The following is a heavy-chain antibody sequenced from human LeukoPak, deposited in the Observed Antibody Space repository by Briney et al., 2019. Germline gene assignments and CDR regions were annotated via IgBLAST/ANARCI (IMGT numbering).Heavy chain of an antibody. CDR2: INPNSGGT. J-gene: IGHJ4*02. Sequence: ASVKVSCKASGYIFTGYYMHWVRQSPGQGLEWMGWINPNSGGTNYAQKFQGRVTMTRDTSISTAYMELSRLRSDDTAVYYCARDLPEGSSGYALLSYESWGQGTLVTVSS. V-gene: IGHV1-2*02. D-gene: IGHD3-22*01. CDR3: ARDLPEGSSGYALLSYES. CDR1: GYIFTGYY.